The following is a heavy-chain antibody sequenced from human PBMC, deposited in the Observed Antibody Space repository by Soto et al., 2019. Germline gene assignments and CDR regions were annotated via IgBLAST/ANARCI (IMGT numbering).Heavy chain of an antibody. D-gene: IGHD2-15*01. V-gene: IGHV1-46*01. CDR2: INPNGGST. CDR3: ARAGYCSGGTCFHGNCDY. CDR1: GYTFTTYY. Sequence: QVQLVQSGAEVKRPGASVKVSCKASGYTFTTYYMHWVRQAPGQGLEWLGIINPNGGSTTYAQTFQGRVTMTRDTSTCTVYLERSSLRSEDTDVYYCARAGYCSGGTCFHGNCDYWGQGTLVTVSA. J-gene: IGHJ4*02.